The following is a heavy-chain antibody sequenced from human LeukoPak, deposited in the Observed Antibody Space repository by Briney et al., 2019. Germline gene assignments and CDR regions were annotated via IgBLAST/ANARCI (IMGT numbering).Heavy chain of an antibody. Sequence: GGSLRLSCAASRFTFSSYAMSWVRQAPGKGLEWVSAISGSGGSTYYADSVKGRFTISRDNSKNTLYLQMNSLRAEDTAVYNCATIRGGIQLWPNWGQGTLVTVSS. D-gene: IGHD5-24*01. CDR2: ISGSGGST. CDR1: RFTFSSYA. V-gene: IGHV3-23*01. J-gene: IGHJ4*02. CDR3: ATIRGGIQLWPN.